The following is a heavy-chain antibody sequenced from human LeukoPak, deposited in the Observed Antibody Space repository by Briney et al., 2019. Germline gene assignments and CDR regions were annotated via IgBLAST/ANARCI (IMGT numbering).Heavy chain of an antibody. CDR3: ARAPVAGSSWYTYYFDY. Sequence: SETLSLTCTVSGGSISSYYWSWIRQPAGEGLEWIGRIYTSGSTNYNPSLKSRVTMSVDTSKNQFSLKLSSVTAADTAVYYCARAPVAGSSWYTYYFDYWGQGTLVTVSS. D-gene: IGHD6-13*01. CDR1: GGSISSYY. CDR2: IYTSGST. V-gene: IGHV4-4*07. J-gene: IGHJ4*02.